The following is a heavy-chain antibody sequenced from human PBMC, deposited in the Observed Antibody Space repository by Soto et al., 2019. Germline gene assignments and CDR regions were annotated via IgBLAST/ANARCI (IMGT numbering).Heavy chain of an antibody. V-gene: IGHV1-69*01. J-gene: IGHJ6*02. CDR1: GGTFSSFT. Sequence: QVQLVQSGAEVKKPGSSVKVSCKASGGTFSSFTISWVRQAPGQGLEWMGGIIPIYGTANYAQKFQDRVTIIADASTRTAYMEPSSLRSEDTAVYYCAKDRRADWESYYYYAMDVWGQGTTVTVSS. CDR2: IIPIYGTA. D-gene: IGHD1-26*01. CDR3: AKDRRADWESYYYYAMDV.